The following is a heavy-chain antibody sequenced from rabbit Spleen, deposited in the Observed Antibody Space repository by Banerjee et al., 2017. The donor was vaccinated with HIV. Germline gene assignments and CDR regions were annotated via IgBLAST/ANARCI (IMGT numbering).Heavy chain of an antibody. V-gene: IGHV1S45*01. Sequence: QEQLEESGGDLVKPEGSLTLTCTASGFSFSSSYWICWVRQAPGKGLEWIGCINTGSGGAYYASWAKGRFTISKTSSTTVTLQMTSLTAADTATYFCATGYTASLYFNLWGPGTLVTVS. CDR2: INTGSGGA. D-gene: IGHD1-1*01. J-gene: IGHJ4*01. CDR3: ATGYTASLYFNL. CDR1: GFSFSSSYW.